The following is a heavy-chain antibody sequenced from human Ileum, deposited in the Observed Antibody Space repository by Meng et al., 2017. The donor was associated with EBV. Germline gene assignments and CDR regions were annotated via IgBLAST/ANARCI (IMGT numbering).Heavy chain of an antibody. D-gene: IGHD2-21*02. J-gene: IGHJ4*02. Sequence: VQLSQLDPGMVKPSATLSLTCSCYNVSVSSSGYSWTWIRQPPGKGLEWIGYMSYTGSTNYKSTIQRGITISVDKTKTQFSLKLSSVTAADTAVYYCAREHGGGDRGIQWGQGTLVTVSS. V-gene: IGHV4-61*08. CDR1: NVSVSSSGYS. CDR3: AREHGGGDRGIQ. CDR2: MSYTGST.